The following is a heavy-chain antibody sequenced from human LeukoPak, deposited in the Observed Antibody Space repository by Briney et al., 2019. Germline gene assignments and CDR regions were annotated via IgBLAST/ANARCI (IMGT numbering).Heavy chain of an antibody. Sequence: GASVKVSCKASGYTFTGYYMHWVRQAPGQGLEWMGWINPNSGGTNYAQKFQGWVTMTRDTSISTAYMELSRLRSDDTAVYYCARSLMVRGVINRPLGYWGQGTLVTVSS. V-gene: IGHV1-2*04. D-gene: IGHD3-10*01. CDR1: GYTFTGYY. J-gene: IGHJ4*02. CDR3: ARSLMVRGVINRPLGY. CDR2: INPNSGGT.